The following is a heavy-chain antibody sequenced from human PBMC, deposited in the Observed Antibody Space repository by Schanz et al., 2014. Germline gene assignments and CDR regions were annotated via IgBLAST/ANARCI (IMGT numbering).Heavy chain of an antibody. CDR2: ISYHGSER. D-gene: IGHD2-2*01. J-gene: IGHJ6*04. V-gene: IGHV3-30*03. CDR1: GFTFSDAW. CDR3: ARDLSSLIQGDV. Sequence: VQLVESGGGLVQPGGSLRLSCAASGFTFSDAWMTWVRQAPGRGLEWVAVISYHGSERYYADSVKGRFTISRDNSKNTLYLQMNGLRAEDTAVYFCARDLSSLIQGDVWGKGTTVTVSS.